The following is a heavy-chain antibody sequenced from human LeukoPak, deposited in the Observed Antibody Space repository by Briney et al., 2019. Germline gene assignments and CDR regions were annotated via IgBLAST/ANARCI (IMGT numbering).Heavy chain of an antibody. CDR1: GFTVSSST. V-gene: IGHV3-23*01. J-gene: IGHJ5*02. CDR2: ISGSGGST. Sequence: PGGSLRLSCAGSGFTVSSSTMSWVRQAPGKGLEWVSAISGSGGSTYYADSVKGRFTISRDNSKNTLYLQMNSLRAEDTAVYYCANSRYYYDSSGYYNWFDPWGQGTLVTVSS. CDR3: ANSRYYYDSSGYYNWFDP. D-gene: IGHD3-22*01.